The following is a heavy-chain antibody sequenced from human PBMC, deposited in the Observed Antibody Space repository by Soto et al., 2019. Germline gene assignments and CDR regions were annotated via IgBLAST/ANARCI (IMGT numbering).Heavy chain of an antibody. CDR1: GFTFSSYA. CDR3: AKILVGIVVGVAATYNPIY. Sequence: PGGSLRLSCAASGFTFSSYAMSWVRQPPGKGLEWVSAISGSGGSTYYADSVKGRFTISRDTSKNTLYLQMNSLRAEHTAVYYCAKILVGIVVGVAATYNPIYWGQGTLVT. J-gene: IGHJ4*02. CDR2: ISGSGGST. V-gene: IGHV3-23*01. D-gene: IGHD2-15*01.